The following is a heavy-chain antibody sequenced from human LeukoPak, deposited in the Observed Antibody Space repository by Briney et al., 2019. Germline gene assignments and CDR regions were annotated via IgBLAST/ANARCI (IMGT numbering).Heavy chain of an antibody. CDR3: ATKMATKGSFEY. V-gene: IGHV3-48*02. Sequence: PGGSLRLSCAASGFTFTGYSMNWVRQAPGKGLEWVSYISFSSSTIHYADSVKGRFTISRDNAKNSLYLQMNSLRDEDTALYYCATKMATKGSFEYWGQGTLVTVSS. J-gene: IGHJ4*02. D-gene: IGHD5-24*01. CDR1: GFTFTGYS. CDR2: ISFSSSTI.